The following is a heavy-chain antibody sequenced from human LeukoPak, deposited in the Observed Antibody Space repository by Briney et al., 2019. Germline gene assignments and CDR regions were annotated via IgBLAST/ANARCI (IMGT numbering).Heavy chain of an antibody. CDR3: ARDDDWNYEDY. Sequence: PGGSLRLPCAASGLTFSNNWRKWFRQVPGKGRVGVSRVITAGTNTDYADSVKGRFTISRDNAKKSLYLQMNSLRAEDTAVYYCARDDDWNYEDYWGQGTLVTVSS. V-gene: IGHV3-74*01. D-gene: IGHD1-7*01. CDR1: GLTFSNNW. CDR2: VITAGTNT. J-gene: IGHJ4*02.